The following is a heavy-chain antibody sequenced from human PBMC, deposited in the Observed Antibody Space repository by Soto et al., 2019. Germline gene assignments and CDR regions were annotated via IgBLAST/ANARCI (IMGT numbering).Heavy chain of an antibody. CDR3: ARRTLNSSSYLFDY. D-gene: IGHD6-6*01. CDR2: IIPIFGTA. J-gene: IGHJ4*02. Sequence: QVQLVQSGAEVKKPGSSVNVSCNASGGTFSSYAISWVRQAPGQGLEWMGGIIPIFGTANYAQKFQSRVTITAEESTSTAYMEVSSLRSEDTAVYYCARRTLNSSSYLFDYWGQGTLVTVSS. CDR1: GGTFSSYA. V-gene: IGHV1-69*01.